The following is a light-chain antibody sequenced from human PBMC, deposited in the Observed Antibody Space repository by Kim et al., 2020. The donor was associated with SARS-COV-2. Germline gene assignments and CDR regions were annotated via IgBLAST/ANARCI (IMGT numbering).Light chain of an antibody. CDR2: NDS. V-gene: IGLV3-21*04. Sequence: SYELTQPPSVSVAPGKTARIPCGGNNIGVKSVHWYQQKPGQAPVLVIYNDSDRPSGIRERFSGSNSGNTATLTITSVEAGDEADYYCQLWDNSSDHPGVV. J-gene: IGLJ2*01. CDR1: NIGVKS. CDR3: QLWDNSSDHPGVV.